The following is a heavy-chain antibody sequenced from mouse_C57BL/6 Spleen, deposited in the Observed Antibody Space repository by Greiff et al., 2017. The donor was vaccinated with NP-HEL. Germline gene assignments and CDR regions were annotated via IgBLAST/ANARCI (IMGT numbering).Heavy chain of an antibody. CDR3: AIYYDYDGVDY. D-gene: IGHD2-4*01. CDR1: GYTFTSYW. J-gene: IGHJ2*01. V-gene: IGHV1-55*01. Sequence: QVQLQQPGAELVKPGASVKMSCKASGYTFTSYWITWVKQRPGQGLEWIGDLYPGSGSTNYNEKFKSKATLTVDTSSSTAYMQLSSLTSEDSAVYYCAIYYDYDGVDYWGQGTTLTVSS. CDR2: LYPGSGST.